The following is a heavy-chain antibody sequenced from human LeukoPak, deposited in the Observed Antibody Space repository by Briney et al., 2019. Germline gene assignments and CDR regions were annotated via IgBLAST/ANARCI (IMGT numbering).Heavy chain of an antibody. J-gene: IGHJ4*02. CDR3: AKGGNGYSYGYFDY. D-gene: IGHD5-18*01. V-gene: IGHV3-30*02. CDR1: GFTFSSYG. CDR2: IRYDGGNK. Sequence: GGSLRLFCAACGFTFSSYGMHWVRQAPGKGLEWVAFIRYDGGNKYYADSVKGRFTISRDNSKNTLYLQMNSLRTEDTAVYYCAKGGNGYSYGYFDYWGQGTLVTVSS.